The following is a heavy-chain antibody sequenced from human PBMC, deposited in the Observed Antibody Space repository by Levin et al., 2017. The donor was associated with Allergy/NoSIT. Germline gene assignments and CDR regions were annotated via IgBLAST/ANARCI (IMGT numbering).Heavy chain of an antibody. V-gene: IGHV3-30-3*01. Sequence: GESLKISCAASGFTFSSYAMHWVRQAPGKGLEWVAVISYDGSNKYYADSVKGRFTISRDNSKNTLYLQMNSLRAEDTAVYYCARVGIAAAGFRTWFDPWGQGTLVTVSS. CDR2: ISYDGSNK. CDR1: GFTFSSYA. J-gene: IGHJ5*02. D-gene: IGHD6-13*01. CDR3: ARVGIAAAGFRTWFDP.